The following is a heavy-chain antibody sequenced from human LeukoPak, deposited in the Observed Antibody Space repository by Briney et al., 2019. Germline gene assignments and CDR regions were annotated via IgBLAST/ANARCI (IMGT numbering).Heavy chain of an antibody. CDR2: ISGSGPYT. Sequence: GGSLRLSCAASGFTFSSYAMSWVRQAPGKGLEWVSGISGSGPYTFYTDSVKGRSTISRDSSKNTLYLQMNSLRAEDTAVYYCAGYGKSKLDYWGQGTLVTVSS. CDR3: AGYGKSKLDY. CDR1: GFTFSSYA. V-gene: IGHV3-23*01. J-gene: IGHJ4*02. D-gene: IGHD1-1*01.